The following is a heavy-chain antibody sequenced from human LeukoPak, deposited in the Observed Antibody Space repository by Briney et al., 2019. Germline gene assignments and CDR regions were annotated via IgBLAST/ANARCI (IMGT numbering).Heavy chain of an antibody. CDR3: ARVGGDDRTRHYSVDY. CDR1: GYSITSTYW. D-gene: IGHD3-16*01. J-gene: IGHJ4*02. CDR2: LHHSGST. Sequence: KPSETLSLTCAVSGYSITSTYWWGWIRQTPGRGLEWIGSLHHSGSTSYSPSLKSRVTISVDTSKNQFSLRLSSVTAADTAVYYCARVGGDDRTRHYSVDYWGQGTLVTVSS. V-gene: IGHV4-38-2*01.